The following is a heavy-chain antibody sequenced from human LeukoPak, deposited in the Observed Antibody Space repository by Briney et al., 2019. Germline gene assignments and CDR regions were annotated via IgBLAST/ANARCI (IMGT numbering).Heavy chain of an antibody. CDR3: ASRCSGGSCYLGREFDY. Sequence: SETLSLTCAVYGGSFSGYYWSWIRQPPGKGLEWIGEINHSGSTNYNPSLKGRVTISVDTSKNQFSLKLSSVTAADTAVYYCASRCSGGSCYLGREFDYWGQGTLVTVSS. CDR1: GGSFSGYY. D-gene: IGHD2-15*01. CDR2: INHSGST. V-gene: IGHV4-34*01. J-gene: IGHJ4*02.